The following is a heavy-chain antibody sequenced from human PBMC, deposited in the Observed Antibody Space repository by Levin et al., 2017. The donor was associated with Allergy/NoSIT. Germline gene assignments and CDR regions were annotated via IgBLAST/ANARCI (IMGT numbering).Heavy chain of an antibody. CDR1: GGIFSSYA. D-gene: IGHD6-13*01. Sequence: SVKVSCKTSGGIFSSYAINWVRQAPGQGLEWMGNIIPIFGTTIYAQKFQGRVTITADNSTTTAYMEVNSLTSEDTGVYYCARVSGSSSLSGLDPWGQGTLVTVSS. CDR3: ARVSGSSSLSGLDP. J-gene: IGHJ5*02. CDR2: IIPIFGTT. V-gene: IGHV1-69*06.